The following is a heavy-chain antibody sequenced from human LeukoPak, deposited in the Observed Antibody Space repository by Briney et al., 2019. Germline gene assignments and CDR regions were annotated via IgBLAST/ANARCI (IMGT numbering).Heavy chain of an antibody. CDR1: GYTFTSYA. J-gene: IGHJ4*02. D-gene: IGHD6-13*01. CDR3: ARDESWHFDY. Sequence: ASVKVSCKASGYTFTSYAMHWVRQAPGQRLEWMGWINTGNGSTKYSQKFQGRVTITRDTSASTAYMELSSLRSEDTAVYYCARDESWHFDYWGRGTLVTVSS. V-gene: IGHV1-3*04. CDR2: INTGNGST.